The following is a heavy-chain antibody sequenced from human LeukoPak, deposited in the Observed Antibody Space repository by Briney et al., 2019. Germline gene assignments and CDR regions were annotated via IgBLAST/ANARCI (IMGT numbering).Heavy chain of an antibody. D-gene: IGHD2-2*01. J-gene: IGHJ3*02. V-gene: IGHV4-39*07. Sequence: SETLSLTCTVSGGSISSSSYYWGWIRQPPGKGLEWIGSIYYSGSTYYNPSLKSRVTILVDTSKNQFSLKLSSVTAADTAVYYCARDCSSTSCSNDAFDIWGQGTMVTVSS. CDR2: IYYSGST. CDR1: GGSISSSSYY. CDR3: ARDCSSTSCSNDAFDI.